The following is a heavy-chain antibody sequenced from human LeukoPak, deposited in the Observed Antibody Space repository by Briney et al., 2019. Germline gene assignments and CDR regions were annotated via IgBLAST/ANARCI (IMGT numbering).Heavy chain of an antibody. Sequence: SVTVSCKASGGTFSSYTISWVRQAPGQGLEWMGRIIPILGIANYAQKFQGRVTITADKSTSTAYMELSSLRSEDTAVYYCARAIEAYCGGDCYAFDYWGQGTLVTVSS. CDR3: ARAIEAYCGGDCYAFDY. D-gene: IGHD2-21*02. CDR2: IIPILGIA. V-gene: IGHV1-69*02. J-gene: IGHJ4*02. CDR1: GGTFSSYT.